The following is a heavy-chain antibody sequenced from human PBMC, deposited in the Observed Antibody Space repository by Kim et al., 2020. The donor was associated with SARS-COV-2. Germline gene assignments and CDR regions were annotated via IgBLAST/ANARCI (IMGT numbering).Heavy chain of an antibody. CDR2: IYPGDSDT. Sequence: GESLKISCKGSGYSFTSYWIGWVRQMPGKGLEWMGIIYPGDSDTRYSPSFQGQVTISADKSISTAYLQWSSLKASDTAMYYCARQGEHYDYVWGSYRYGWFDPWGQGTLVTVSS. D-gene: IGHD3-16*02. V-gene: IGHV5-51*01. J-gene: IGHJ5*02. CDR1: GYSFTSYW. CDR3: ARQGEHYDYVWGSYRYGWFDP.